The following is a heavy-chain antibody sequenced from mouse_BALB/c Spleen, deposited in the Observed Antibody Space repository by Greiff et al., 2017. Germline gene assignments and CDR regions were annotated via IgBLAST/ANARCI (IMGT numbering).Heavy chain of an antibody. Sequence: QVTLKVCGPGILQPSQTLSLTCSFSGFSLSTSGMGVGWIRQPSGKGLEWLAHIWWDDDKRYNPALKSRLTISKDTSSNQVFLKIASVDTADTATYYCARIEYGYKRYYAMDYWGQGTSVTVSS. CDR3: ARIEYGYKRYYAMDY. CDR2: IWWDDDK. V-gene: IGHV8-8*01. CDR1: GFSLSTSGMG. D-gene: IGHD1-2*01. J-gene: IGHJ4*01.